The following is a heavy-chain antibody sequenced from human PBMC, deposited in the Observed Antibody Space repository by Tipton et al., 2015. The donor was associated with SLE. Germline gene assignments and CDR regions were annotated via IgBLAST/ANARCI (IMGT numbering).Heavy chain of an antibody. V-gene: IGHV4-4*08. J-gene: IGHJ5*02. CDR3: ARLFYDSSGFDP. CDR1: GGSISNYY. D-gene: IGHD3-22*01. Sequence: TLSLTCTVSGGSISNYYWSWIRQPPEKGLEWIGYIYSSGSTNYNPSLKSRVTISVDTSKNQFSLKLSSVAAADTAMYYCARLFYDSSGFDPWGQGILVTVSS. CDR2: IYSSGST.